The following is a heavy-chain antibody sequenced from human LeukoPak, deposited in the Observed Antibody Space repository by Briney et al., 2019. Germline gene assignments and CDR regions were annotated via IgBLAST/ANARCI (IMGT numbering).Heavy chain of an antibody. D-gene: IGHD3-22*01. J-gene: IGHJ4*02. CDR1: GFTFSIYA. CDR3: AKKGYYDGSGYYMYYFDH. Sequence: GGSLRLSCAASGFTFSIYAMSWVRQAPGKGLEWVSAISGSGGTAYYADSVKGRFTISRDNSKNTLYLQMNSLRAEDTAFCYCAKKGYYDGSGYYMYYFDHWGQGTLVTVSS. CDR2: ISGSGGTA. V-gene: IGHV3-23*01.